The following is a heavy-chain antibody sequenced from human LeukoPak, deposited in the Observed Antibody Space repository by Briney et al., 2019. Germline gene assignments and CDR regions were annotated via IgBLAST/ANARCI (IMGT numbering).Heavy chain of an antibody. D-gene: IGHD2-15*01. V-gene: IGHV4-59*01. CDR3: ARAVVVVAATQNWFDP. CDR2: ICYSGST. CDR1: GGSISDYY. Sequence: SETLSLTCTVSGGSISDYYWSWIRQPPGKGLEWIGYICYSGSTNYNPSLKSRVTISVDTSKNQFSLKLSSVTAADTAVYYCARAVVVVAATQNWFDPWGQGTLVTVSS. J-gene: IGHJ5*02.